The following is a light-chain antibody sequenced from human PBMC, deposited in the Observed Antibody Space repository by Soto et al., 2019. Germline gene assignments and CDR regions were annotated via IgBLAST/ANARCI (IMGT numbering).Light chain of an antibody. CDR3: QQYGSSPWT. V-gene: IGKV3-11*01. CDR1: PSVTNF. J-gene: IGKJ1*01. Sequence: EIVLTQSPATLSLSPGERATLSCRPSPSVTNFLAWYQQKPGQAPRLLIYDASNRATGIPARFSGSGSGTDFTLTISSLEPEDFAVYYCQQYGSSPWTFGQGTKVDIK. CDR2: DAS.